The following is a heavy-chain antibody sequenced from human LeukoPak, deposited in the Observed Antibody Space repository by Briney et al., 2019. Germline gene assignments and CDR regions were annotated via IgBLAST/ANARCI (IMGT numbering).Heavy chain of an antibody. D-gene: IGHD2-2*01. J-gene: IGHJ4*02. Sequence: PSETLSLTCAVYGGSFRGYYWSWIRQPPGKGLEWIGEINHSGSTNYNPSLKSRVAISVDTSKNQFSLKLSSVTAADTAVYYCARVPTYQSPRFDYWGQGTLVTVS. V-gene: IGHV4-34*01. CDR3: ARVPTYQSPRFDY. CDR2: INHSGST. CDR1: GGSFRGYY.